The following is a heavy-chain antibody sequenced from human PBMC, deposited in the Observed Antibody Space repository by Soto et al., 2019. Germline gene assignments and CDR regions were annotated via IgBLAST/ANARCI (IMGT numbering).Heavy chain of an antibody. CDR2: INGDGSST. Sequence: EVQLVESGGGLVQPGGSLRLSCAASGFTFSPYWIHWVRQAPGKGLVWVSRINGDGSSTNYADSVKGRFTISRDNAKNTVYLQMNSLRAEDTAVYYCARDTNWQPDYWGQGTRVTVSS. CDR1: GFTFSPYW. D-gene: IGHD7-27*01. CDR3: ARDTNWQPDY. V-gene: IGHV3-74*01. J-gene: IGHJ4*02.